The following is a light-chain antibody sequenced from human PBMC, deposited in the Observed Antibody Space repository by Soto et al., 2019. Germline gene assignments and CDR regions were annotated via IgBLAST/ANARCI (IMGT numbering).Light chain of an antibody. V-gene: IGLV2-14*03. CDR3: TSFTSSSTWV. Sequence: LTQPASVSGSPGQSITISCTGTSSDVGGYNYVSWFQQHPGKAPKLKIYEVSNRPSGVSNRFSGSKSGYTASLTISELQAEDEADYYCTSFTSSSTWVFGGGTKVTVL. CDR1: SSDVGGYNY. J-gene: IGLJ3*02. CDR2: EVS.